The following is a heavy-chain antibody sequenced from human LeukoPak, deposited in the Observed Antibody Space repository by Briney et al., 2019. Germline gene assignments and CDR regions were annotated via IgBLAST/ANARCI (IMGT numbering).Heavy chain of an antibody. V-gene: IGHV3-11*01. J-gene: IGHJ6*02. CDR3: ARDSDYSNFYYYYGMDV. CDR2: ISSSGSTI. D-gene: IGHD4-11*01. CDR1: GFTFSDYY. Sequence: PGGSLRLSCAASGFTFSDYYMSWIRQAPGKGLEWVSYISSSGSTIYYADSVKGRFTISRDNAKSSLYLQMNSLRAEDTAVYYCARDSDYSNFYYYYGMDVWGQGTTVTVSS.